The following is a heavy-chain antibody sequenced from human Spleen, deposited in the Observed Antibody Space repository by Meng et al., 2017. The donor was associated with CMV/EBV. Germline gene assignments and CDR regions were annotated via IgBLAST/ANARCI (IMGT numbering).Heavy chain of an antibody. J-gene: IGHJ4*02. Sequence: ASVKVSCKASGYSFTGHHIHWVRQTPGQGLEWMGWISPNSGDTNYAQKFQGRVTMTRDTSITTVYMELSSLKSDDTAVYHCARAWGRQQLLSSLDYWGQGTLVTVSS. V-gene: IGHV1-2*02. CDR1: GYSFTGHH. D-gene: IGHD6-13*01. CDR3: ARAWGRQQLLSSLDY. CDR2: ISPNSGDT.